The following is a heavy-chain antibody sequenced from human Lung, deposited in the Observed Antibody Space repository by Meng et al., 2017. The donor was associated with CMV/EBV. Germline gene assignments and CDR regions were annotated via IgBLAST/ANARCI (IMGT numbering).Heavy chain of an antibody. Sequence: SCAAAGFTFSNYWMTLVRQAPGKGLEWVANIKQDGSQIYYVDSLKGRFTISRDNTKSSVYLQMNILRAEDTAVYYCARIGYSSSSLDYWGQGTLVTVSS. CDR1: GFTFSNYW. CDR3: ARIGYSSSSLDY. D-gene: IGHD6-6*01. CDR2: IKQDGSQI. J-gene: IGHJ4*02. V-gene: IGHV3-7*01.